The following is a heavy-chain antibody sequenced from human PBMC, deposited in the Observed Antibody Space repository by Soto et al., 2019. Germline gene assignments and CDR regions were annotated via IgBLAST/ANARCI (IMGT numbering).Heavy chain of an antibody. CDR2: ISWNSGSI. CDR1: GFNFSSYT. J-gene: IGHJ4*02. Sequence: GVSLRLSCAASGFNFSSYTMNWVRQAPGKGLEWVASISWNSGSIGYADSVKGRFTISRDNAKNSLSLQMNSLRPEDTALYYCLRNKSYNQTWDLDYWGQGNLVTVS. V-gene: IGHV3-9*01. CDR3: LRNKSYNQTWDLDY. D-gene: IGHD1-20*01.